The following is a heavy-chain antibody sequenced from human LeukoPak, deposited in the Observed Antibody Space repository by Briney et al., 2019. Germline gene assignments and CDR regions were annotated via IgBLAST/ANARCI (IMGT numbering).Heavy chain of an antibody. V-gene: IGHV3-15*01. J-gene: IGHJ4*02. Sequence: GGSLRLACAASGFTFSNAWMSWVRQAPGKGLEWVGRIKSKTDGGTTDYAAPVKGRFTISRDDSKNTLYLQMNSLKTEDTAVYYCTTDLAVVRGFDYWGQGTLVTVSS. CDR2: IKSKTDGGTT. CDR3: TTDLAVVRGFDY. CDR1: GFTFSNAW. D-gene: IGHD2-2*01.